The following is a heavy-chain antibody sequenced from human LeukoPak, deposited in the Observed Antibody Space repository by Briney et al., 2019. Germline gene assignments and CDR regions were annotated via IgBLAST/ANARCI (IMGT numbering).Heavy chain of an antibody. V-gene: IGHV3-30*02. Sequence: GRSLRLSCAASEFTFSRSGMDWVRQPPGKGLEWVAFIRYDGSNKYYADSVKGRFTISRDNSKNTLYLQMNSLRAEDTAVYYCAKEIWPTVTAPGRTYFDYGGQGALVTVSS. CDR2: IRYDGSNK. D-gene: IGHD4-17*01. J-gene: IGHJ4*02. CDR1: EFTFSRSG. CDR3: AKEIWPTVTAPGRTYFDY.